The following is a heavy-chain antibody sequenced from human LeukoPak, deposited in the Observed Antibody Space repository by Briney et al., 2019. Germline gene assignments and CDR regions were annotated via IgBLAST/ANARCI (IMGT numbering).Heavy chain of an antibody. Sequence: ASVRVSCKASGYTFTHHGISWVRQAPGQGLEWMAWISCYNGDTHYAQKFQGRVTLTTDTSTSTAYMEPRSLRSDDTAVYYCARDPTNTSGRYAYFDSWGQGTLVTVSS. CDR2: ISCYNGDT. D-gene: IGHD6-19*01. CDR3: ARDPTNTSGRYAYFDS. V-gene: IGHV1-18*01. CDR1: GYTFTHHG. J-gene: IGHJ4*02.